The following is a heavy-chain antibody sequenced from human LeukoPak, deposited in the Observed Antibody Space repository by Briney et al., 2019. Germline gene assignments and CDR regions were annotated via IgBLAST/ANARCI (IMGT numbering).Heavy chain of an antibody. J-gene: IGHJ4*02. V-gene: IGHV1-3*01. Sequence: KFQGRVTITRDTSASTAYMELSSLRSEDTAVYYCASRANFDYWGQGTLVTVSP. CDR3: ASRANFDY.